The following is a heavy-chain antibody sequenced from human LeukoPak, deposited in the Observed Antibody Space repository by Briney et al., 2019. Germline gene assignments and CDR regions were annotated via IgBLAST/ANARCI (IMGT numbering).Heavy chain of an antibody. CDR2: INGDGSRT. V-gene: IGHV3-74*01. J-gene: IGHJ4*02. CDR3: ARRHLPVESTGRDDY. Sequence: GGSLRLSCAVSGFXFSSHWIHWVRQAPGKGLVWVSRINGDGSRTTYAESVKGRFTISRDNAKNTLYLQMNSLRAEDTAVYYCARRHLPVESTGRDDYWGQGTLVTVSS. CDR1: GFXFSSHW. D-gene: IGHD1-26*01.